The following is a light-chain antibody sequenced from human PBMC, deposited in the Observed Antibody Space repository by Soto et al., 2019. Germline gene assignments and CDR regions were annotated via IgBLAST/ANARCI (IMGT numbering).Light chain of an antibody. CDR2: KAS. V-gene: IGKV1-5*03. CDR1: QTISSW. J-gene: IGKJ1*01. Sequence: DIQMTQSPSTLSGSVGDRVTITCRSSQTISSWLAWYQQKPGKAPKLLIYKASTLKSGVPSRFSGSGSGTEFTLTISSLQPDDFATYYCQHENSDSEAFGQGTKVELK. CDR3: QHENSDSEA.